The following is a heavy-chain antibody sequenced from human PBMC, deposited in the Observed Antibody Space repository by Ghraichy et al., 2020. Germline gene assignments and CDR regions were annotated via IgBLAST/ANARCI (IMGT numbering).Heavy chain of an antibody. V-gene: IGHV3-21*06. Sequence: LSLTCAASGLIFSSYWMTWVRQAPGKGLEWVSSIGGSSTHIYYADSVKGRFIISRDNAKNSLYLQMDSLRAEDTAVYYCARGGSDIDVVPAAIISMDVWGQGTTVTVSS. CDR1: GLIFSSYW. CDR3: ARGGSDIDVVPAAIISMDV. J-gene: IGHJ6*02. CDR2: IGGSSTHI. D-gene: IGHD2-2*02.